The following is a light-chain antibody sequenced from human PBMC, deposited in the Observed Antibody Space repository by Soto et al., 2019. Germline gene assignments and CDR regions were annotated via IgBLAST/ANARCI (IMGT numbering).Light chain of an antibody. Sequence: DIQMTQSPSSLSASVGDRVTITCRASQGISNYLAWYQQKPGKAPKLLIYAASTLLPGVPSRFSGSGSGTDFTLTISSLQPEDVATYYCQRYNTGPPDTFGQGTKLEIK. CDR1: QGISNY. V-gene: IGKV1-27*01. J-gene: IGKJ2*01. CDR3: QRYNTGPPDT. CDR2: AAS.